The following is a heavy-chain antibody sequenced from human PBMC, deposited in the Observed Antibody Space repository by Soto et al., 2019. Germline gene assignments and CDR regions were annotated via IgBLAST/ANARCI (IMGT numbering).Heavy chain of an antibody. CDR1: GGSFSGYY. CDR3: ASSVGIAVAGFNY. J-gene: IGHJ4*02. Sequence: SETLSLTCAVYGGSFSGYYWSWIRQPPGKGLEWIGEINHSGSTNYNPSLKSRVTISVDTSKNQFSLKLSSVTAADTAVYYCASSVGIAVAGFNYWGQGTLVTVSS. V-gene: IGHV4-34*01. D-gene: IGHD6-19*01. CDR2: INHSGST.